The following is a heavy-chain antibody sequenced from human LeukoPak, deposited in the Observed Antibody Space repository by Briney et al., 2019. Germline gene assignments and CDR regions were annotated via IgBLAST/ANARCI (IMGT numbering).Heavy chain of an antibody. J-gene: IGHJ4*02. CDR2: IYTSGST. Sequence: SETLSLTCTVSGGSISSGSYYWSWIRQPAGKGLEWIGRIYTSGSTNYNPSLKSRGTISVDTSKNQFSLKLSSVTAADTAVYYCARAWGRDGYNYDYWGQGTLVTVSS. CDR3: ARAWGRDGYNYDY. CDR1: GGSISSGSYY. V-gene: IGHV4-61*02. D-gene: IGHD5-24*01.